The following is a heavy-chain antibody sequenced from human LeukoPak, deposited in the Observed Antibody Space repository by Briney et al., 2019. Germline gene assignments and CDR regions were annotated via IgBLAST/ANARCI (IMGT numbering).Heavy chain of an antibody. D-gene: IGHD2-15*01. CDR2: IDPSDSYT. CDR3: ARERVVVAVDFDY. J-gene: IGHJ4*02. CDR1: GYSFTSYW. Sequence: PGESLRISCKGSGYSFTSYWINWVRQMPGKGLEWMGRIDPSDSYTNYSPSFQGHVTISADKSISTAYLQWSSLKASDTAMYYCARERVVVAVDFDYWGQGTLVTVSS. V-gene: IGHV5-10-1*01.